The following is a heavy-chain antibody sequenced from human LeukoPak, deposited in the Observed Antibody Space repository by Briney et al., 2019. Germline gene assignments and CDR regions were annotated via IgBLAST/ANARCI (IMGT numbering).Heavy chain of an antibody. Sequence: SVKVSCKASGGTFSSYAISWVRQAPGQGLEWMGGIIPIFGTANYAQKFQGRVTITADESTSTAYMELSSLRSEDTAVYYCARDPRWAYGDYPRGFDYWGQRTLVTVSS. V-gene: IGHV1-69*13. J-gene: IGHJ4*02. CDR3: ARDPRWAYGDYPRGFDY. CDR1: GGTFSSYA. CDR2: IIPIFGTA. D-gene: IGHD4-17*01.